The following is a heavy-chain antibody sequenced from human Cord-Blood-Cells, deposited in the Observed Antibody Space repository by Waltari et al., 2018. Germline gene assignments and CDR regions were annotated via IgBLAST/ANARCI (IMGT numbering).Heavy chain of an antibody. D-gene: IGHD3-10*01. CDR1: GFTFSSYA. V-gene: IGHV3-23*01. CDR3: AKMSHYYGSGSYNDY. J-gene: IGHJ4*02. Sequence: EVQLLESGGGLVQPGGSLRLSCAASGFTFSSYAMSWVRQAPGKGLEWVSAISGSGGSTYYAYAGKGRFTISRDNSKNTLYLQINSLRAEDTAVYYCAKMSHYYGSGSYNDYWGQGTLVTVSS. CDR2: ISGSGGST.